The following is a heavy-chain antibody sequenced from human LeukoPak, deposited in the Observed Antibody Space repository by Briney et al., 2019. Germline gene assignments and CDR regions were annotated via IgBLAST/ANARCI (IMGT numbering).Heavy chain of an antibody. Sequence: AASVKVSCKASGYTFTGYYMHWVRQAPGQGLEWMGWINPNSGGTNYAQKFQGRVTMTRDTSISTAYMELSRLRSDDTAVYYCAGGVSSGLGGPFDYWGQGTLVTVSS. CDR3: AGGVSSGLGGPFDY. D-gene: IGHD6-19*01. CDR2: INPNSGGT. V-gene: IGHV1-2*02. J-gene: IGHJ4*02. CDR1: GYTFTGYY.